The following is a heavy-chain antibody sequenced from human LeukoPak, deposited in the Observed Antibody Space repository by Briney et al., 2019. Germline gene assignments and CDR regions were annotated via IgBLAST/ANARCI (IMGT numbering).Heavy chain of an antibody. CDR2: ISSSGSTI. Sequence: AGGSLGLSCAASGFTFSDYYMSWIRQAPGKGLEWVSYISSSGSTIYYADSVKGRFTISRDNAKNSLYLQMNSLRAEDTAVYYCAREGTAMVDFDYWGQGTLVTVSS. V-gene: IGHV3-11*01. D-gene: IGHD5-18*01. CDR3: AREGTAMVDFDY. J-gene: IGHJ4*02. CDR1: GFTFSDYY.